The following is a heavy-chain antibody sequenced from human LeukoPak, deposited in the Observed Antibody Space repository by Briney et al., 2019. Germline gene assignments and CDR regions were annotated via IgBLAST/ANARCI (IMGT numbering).Heavy chain of an antibody. CDR1: GYTFTGYY. V-gene: IGHV1-2*04. CDR3: ARASRSVAGYNWFDP. D-gene: IGHD6-19*01. J-gene: IGHJ5*02. Sequence: GASVKVACMASGYTFTGYYMHWVRPAAGQGLEWMGWINPHSGGTNYAQKFQGWVTMTRDTSISTAYMELSRLRSDDTAVYYCARASRSVAGYNWFDPWGQGTLVTVSS. CDR2: INPHSGGT.